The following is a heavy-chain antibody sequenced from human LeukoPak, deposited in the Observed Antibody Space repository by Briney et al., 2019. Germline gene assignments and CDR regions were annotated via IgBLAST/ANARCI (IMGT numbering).Heavy chain of an antibody. V-gene: IGHV1-2*06. CDR1: VYTLTRYF. Sequence: ASVKVSCKASVYTLTRYFIHGVRQAPGQGLEWMGRINPNSGGTNYAQKFQDRVTITRDTSISTAYMELSRMRSDDTAVYYCARDPPTRGGAATTVDYWGKGTLVTVS. CDR2: INPNSGGT. J-gene: IGHJ4*02. D-gene: IGHD1-26*01. CDR3: ARDPPTRGGAATTVDY.